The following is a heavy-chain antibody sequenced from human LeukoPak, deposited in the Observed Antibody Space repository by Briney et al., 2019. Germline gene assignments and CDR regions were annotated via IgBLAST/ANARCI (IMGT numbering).Heavy chain of an antibody. CDR3: AKNLLGSGAYSWYFDL. D-gene: IGHD1-26*01. Sequence: PGGSLRLSCAASGFIFSRYEMNWVRQTPGKGLEWVSSISTSGDGTVYADSVKGRVTISRDNSKNTLYLQMNSLRAEDTAVYSCAKNLLGSGAYSWYFDLWGRGTLVTVSS. CDR1: GFIFSRYE. J-gene: IGHJ2*01. V-gene: IGHV3-23*01. CDR2: ISTSGDGT.